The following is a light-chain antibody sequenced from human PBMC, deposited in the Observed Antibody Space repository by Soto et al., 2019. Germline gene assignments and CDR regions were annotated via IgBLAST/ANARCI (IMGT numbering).Light chain of an antibody. CDR3: LLSFSGPRV. CDR2: ETS. J-gene: IGLJ3*02. CDR1: TGAVTSGNF. V-gene: IGLV7-46*01. Sequence: QAVVTQEPSLSVSPGGTVTLTCASSTGAVTSGNFPYWFQQKPGQAPRTLIYETSNKPSWTPARFSGSLLGGKAALTLSGAQPEDEAEYYCLLSFSGPRVFGGGTKLTV.